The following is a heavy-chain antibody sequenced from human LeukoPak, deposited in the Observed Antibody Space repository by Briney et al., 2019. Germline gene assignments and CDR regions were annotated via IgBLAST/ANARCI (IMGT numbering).Heavy chain of an antibody. V-gene: IGHV4-34*01. D-gene: IGHD1-26*01. Sequence: SETLSLTCAVYGGSFSGYYWSWIRQPPGKGLEWIGEINHSGSTNYNPSLKSRVTISVDTSKNQFSLNLSSVTAADTAVYYCARRGAYYFDYWGQGTLVAASP. CDR1: GGSFSGYY. CDR2: INHSGST. CDR3: ARRGAYYFDY. J-gene: IGHJ4*02.